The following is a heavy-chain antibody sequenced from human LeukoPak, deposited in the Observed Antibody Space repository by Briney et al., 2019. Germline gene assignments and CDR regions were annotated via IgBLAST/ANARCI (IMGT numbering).Heavy chain of an antibody. V-gene: IGHV4-30-4*01. J-gene: IGHJ3*02. Sequence: SETLSLTCTVSGGSISSGDYYWSWIRQPPGKGLEWIGYIYYSGSTYYNPSLKSRVTISVDTSKNQFSLKLSPVTAADTAVYYCARARVVEGAFDIWGQGTMVTVSS. D-gene: IGHD3-22*01. CDR3: ARARVVEGAFDI. CDR2: IYYSGST. CDR1: GGSISSGDYY.